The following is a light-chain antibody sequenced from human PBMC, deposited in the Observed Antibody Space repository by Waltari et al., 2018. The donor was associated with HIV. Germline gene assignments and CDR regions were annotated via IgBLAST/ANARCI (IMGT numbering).Light chain of an antibody. CDR3: TSYGGINNYVV. Sequence: QSALTQPPSASGSPGQSVPISCTGTSSDVGNYTYVSWYQQHPGHAPKLMIFEVSRRPSGVPHRFSGSKSGTTASLTVSGLQAEDEADYYCTSYGGINNYVVFGGGTKLTVL. J-gene: IGLJ2*01. CDR1: SSDVGNYTY. V-gene: IGLV2-8*01. CDR2: EVS.